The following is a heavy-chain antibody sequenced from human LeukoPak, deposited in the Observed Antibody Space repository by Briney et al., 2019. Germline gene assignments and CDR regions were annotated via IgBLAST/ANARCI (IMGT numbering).Heavy chain of an antibody. CDR3: ARGGGDSSSSQDFDY. CDR1: GGSISSYY. D-gene: IGHD6-13*01. Sequence: KASETLSLTCSVSGGSISSYYWNWIRQPPGKGLEWIGYIHYSGSTNNNPSLKSRVTISIDTSKNQFSLKLSSMTAADTAVYYCARGGGDSSSSQDFDYWGQGTLVTVSS. J-gene: IGHJ4*02. V-gene: IGHV4-59*01. CDR2: IHYSGST.